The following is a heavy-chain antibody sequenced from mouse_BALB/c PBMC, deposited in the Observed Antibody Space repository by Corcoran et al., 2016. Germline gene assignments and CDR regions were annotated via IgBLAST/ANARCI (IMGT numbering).Heavy chain of an antibody. Sequence: EVQLQQSGAELVKPGASVKLSCTASGFNIKDTYMHWVKQRPEQGLEWIGRIDPANGNTKYDPKFQGKATITADTSSNPAYLQLSSLTSEDTAVYYCARDYRYDDAMDYWGQGTSVTVSS. V-gene: IGHV14-3*02. J-gene: IGHJ4*01. D-gene: IGHD2-14*01. CDR1: GFNIKDTY. CDR2: IDPANGNT. CDR3: ARDYRYDDAMDY.